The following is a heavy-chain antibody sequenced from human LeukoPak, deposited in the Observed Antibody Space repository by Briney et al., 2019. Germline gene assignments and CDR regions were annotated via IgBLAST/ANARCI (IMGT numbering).Heavy chain of an antibody. D-gene: IGHD2/OR15-2a*01. CDR3: GRDFTWAWDS. J-gene: IGHJ4*02. V-gene: IGHV3-30*02. CDR2: TSNDGSDK. CDR1: GFRVTTYG. Sequence: GRSLRLSCAASGFRVTTYGMRWVRQAPGKGLEWVSFTSNDGSDKYYAESVKGRFTITKDDSKNTQYLQMNSLRSKDKETYYCGRDFTWAWDSWGQGALVTVSS.